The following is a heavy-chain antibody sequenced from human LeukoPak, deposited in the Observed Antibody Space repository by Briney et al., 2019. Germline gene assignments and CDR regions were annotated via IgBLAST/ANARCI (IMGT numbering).Heavy chain of an antibody. CDR2: IYTSGST. D-gene: IGHD6-13*01. CDR3: ARAPPRGIAAAGPFFDY. CDR1: GGSISSYY. Sequence: SETLSLTCTVSGGSISSYYWSWIRQPAGKGLEWIGRIYTSGSTNYNPSLKSRVTMSVDTSKNQFSLKLSSVTAADTAVYYCARAPPRGIAAAGPFFDYWGQGTLVTVSS. J-gene: IGHJ4*02. V-gene: IGHV4-4*07.